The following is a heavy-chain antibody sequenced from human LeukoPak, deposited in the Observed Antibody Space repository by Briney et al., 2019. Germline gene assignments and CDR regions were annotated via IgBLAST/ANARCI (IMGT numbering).Heavy chain of an antibody. D-gene: IGHD3-10*01. J-gene: IGHJ3*02. Sequence: PGGSLRLSYAASGFTFSTYWMSWARQALGKGPEWVAYIKQDGSEKDYVDSVKGRFTISRDNAKNSLYLQMNSLRGEDTAVYYCARHGGAFDIWGQGTLVTVSS. V-gene: IGHV3-7*01. CDR1: GFTFSTYW. CDR2: IKQDGSEK. CDR3: ARHGGAFDI.